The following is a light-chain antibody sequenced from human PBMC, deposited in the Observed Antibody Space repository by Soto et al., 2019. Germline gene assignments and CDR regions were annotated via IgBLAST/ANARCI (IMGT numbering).Light chain of an antibody. Sequence: ETVLTQSPATLSLSPGERATLSCRASQSVKTYLAWYQQKPGLVPRLLIYDASNRATGIPARFSGSGSGTDFTLTISSLAPEDFAVYYCQSRSSWPPVLTFGGGTKVEIK. CDR2: DAS. J-gene: IGKJ4*01. CDR3: QSRSSWPPVLT. V-gene: IGKV3-11*01. CDR1: QSVKTY.